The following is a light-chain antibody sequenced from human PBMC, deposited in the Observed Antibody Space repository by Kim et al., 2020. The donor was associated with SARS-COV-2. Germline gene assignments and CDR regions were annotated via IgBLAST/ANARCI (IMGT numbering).Light chain of an antibody. CDR3: LQHNSYPLT. CDR2: AAS. CDR1: QGIQND. V-gene: IGKV1-17*01. J-gene: IGKJ4*01. Sequence: DIQMTPSPSSPSASVGARVTITCRASQGIQNDLGWYQHKPGKAPKRLIYAASSLQSGVPSRFSGSGSGTESTLTTSSLQPEDFATYYCLQHNSYPLTFGGGTKVDIK.